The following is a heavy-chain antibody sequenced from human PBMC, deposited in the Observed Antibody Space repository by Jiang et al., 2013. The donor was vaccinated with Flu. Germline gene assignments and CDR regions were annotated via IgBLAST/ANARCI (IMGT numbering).Heavy chain of an antibody. CDR3: ARVYGADDHGPDY. CDR2: IWYDGSEK. J-gene: IGHJ4*02. Sequence: QLLESGGGVVQPGTSLRLSCEASGFTFSKYGMHWVRQAPGKGLEWVAIIWYDGSEKYYADSVKGRFTVSKDNSKNTLYLQMNSLRAEDTAVYYCARVYGADDHGPDYWGQGTLVTVSS. D-gene: IGHD1-14*01. V-gene: IGHV3-33*01. CDR1: GFTFSKYG.